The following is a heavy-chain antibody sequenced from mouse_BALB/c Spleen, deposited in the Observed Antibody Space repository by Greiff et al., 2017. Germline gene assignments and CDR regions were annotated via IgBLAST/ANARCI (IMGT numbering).Heavy chain of an antibody. V-gene: IGHV2-9*02. CDR1: GFSLTSYG. CDR2: IWAGGST. CDR3: ARTPLLLRISYYAMDY. J-gene: IGHJ4*01. D-gene: IGHD1-1*01. Sequence: QVQLQQSGPGLVAPSQSLSITCTVSGFSLTSYGVHWVRQPPGKGLEWLGVIWAGGSTNYNSALMSRLSISKDNSKSQVFLKMNSLQTDDTAMYYCARTPLLLRISYYAMDYWGQGTSVTVSS.